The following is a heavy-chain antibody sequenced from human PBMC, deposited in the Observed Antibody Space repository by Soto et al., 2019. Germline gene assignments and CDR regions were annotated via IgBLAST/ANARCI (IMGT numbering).Heavy chain of an antibody. Sequence: KPSETLSITCTVSGGSISSSSYYWGWIRQPPGRGLEWIRSIYYSGSTYYNPSLKSRVTISLDTSKNQFSRKLSSVTAADTAVYYCAKGPQYDFCSGYYRYGMDVWGQGTTVT. CDR2: IYYSGST. D-gene: IGHD3-3*01. V-gene: IGHV4-39*01. CDR1: GGSISSSSYY. CDR3: AKGPQYDFCSGYYRYGMDV. J-gene: IGHJ6*02.